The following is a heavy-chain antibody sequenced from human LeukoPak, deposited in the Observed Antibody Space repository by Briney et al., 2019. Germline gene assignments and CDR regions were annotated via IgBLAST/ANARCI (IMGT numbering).Heavy chain of an antibody. CDR3: ATYTHWVAGDV. D-gene: IGHD3-16*01. J-gene: IGHJ6*02. CDR1: GFTFSTYY. CDR2: MNQDGSEK. V-gene: IGHV3-7*01. Sequence: GGSLRLSCAASGFTFSTYYMSWVRQAPGKGLEWVANMNQDGSEKDYVDSVKGRFTISRDNARNSLYLQMGSLRAEDTAVYYCATYTHWVAGDVWGQGTTVTVSS.